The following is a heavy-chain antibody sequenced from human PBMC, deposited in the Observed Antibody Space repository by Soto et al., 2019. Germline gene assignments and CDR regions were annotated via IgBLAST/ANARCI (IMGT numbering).Heavy chain of an antibody. CDR3: ARSRSGSYLDY. V-gene: IGHV4-31*03. CDR1: DGSISNRGYY. Sequence: SQPLPLTCTVSDGSISNRGYYRSWIRQHPGKGLEWIGYIYYSGSTYYNPSLKSRVTISVDTSKNQFSLKLSSVTAADTAVYYCARSRSGSYLDYWGQGTLVTVSS. D-gene: IGHD1-26*01. J-gene: IGHJ4*02. CDR2: IYYSGST.